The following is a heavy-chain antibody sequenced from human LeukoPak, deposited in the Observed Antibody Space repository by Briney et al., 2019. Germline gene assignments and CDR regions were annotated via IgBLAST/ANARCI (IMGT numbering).Heavy chain of an antibody. D-gene: IGHD2-2*02. CDR3: AKEGPGADIVVVPAAIPRGYYYYMDV. V-gene: IGHV3-30*02. Sequence: GGSLRLSCAASGFTFSSYGMHWVRQAPGKGLEWVAFIRYDGSNKYYADSVKGRFTISRDNSKNTLYLQMNSLRAEDTAVYYCAKEGPGADIVVVPAAIPRGYYYYMDVWGKGTTVTVSS. CDR1: GFTFSSYG. CDR2: IRYDGSNK. J-gene: IGHJ6*03.